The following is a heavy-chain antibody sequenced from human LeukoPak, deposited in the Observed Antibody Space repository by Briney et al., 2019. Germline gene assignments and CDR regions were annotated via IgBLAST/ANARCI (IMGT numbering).Heavy chain of an antibody. V-gene: IGHV3-23*01. CDR3: AKDARRTNGWYFFDY. D-gene: IGHD6-19*01. CDR2: ISDSGSLT. J-gene: IGHJ4*02. CDR1: GFAFSSLA. Sequence: PGGSLRLSCAASGFAFSSLAMGWVRQAAGQGLGWVSVISDSGSLTYHADSVKGRFTISRDNSKNTLFLQMNSLRAEDTAVYYCAKDARRTNGWYFFDYWGQGTLVTVSS.